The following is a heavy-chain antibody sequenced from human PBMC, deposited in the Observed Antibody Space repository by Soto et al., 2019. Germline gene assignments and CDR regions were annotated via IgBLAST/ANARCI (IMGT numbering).Heavy chain of an antibody. CDR3: ASTDYVAYYMDV. J-gene: IGHJ6*03. Sequence: SETLSLTCSVSGGSISSGYYWTWIRQHPGKGLEWIGYIYYSGNTYYNPSLKSRVTISVDTSKNQFSLKLSSVTAADTAVYYCASTDYVAYYMDVWGQGTTVTVSS. D-gene: IGHD3-10*02. CDR2: IYYSGNT. V-gene: IGHV4-31*03. CDR1: GGSISSGYY.